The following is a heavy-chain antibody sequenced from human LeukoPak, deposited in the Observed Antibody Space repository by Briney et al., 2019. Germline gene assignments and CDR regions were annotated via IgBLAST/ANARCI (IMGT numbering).Heavy chain of an antibody. J-gene: IGHJ6*02. CDR3: ARVAGYCSSTSCYYYYGMDV. CDR2: IYHSGST. D-gene: IGHD2-2*01. CDR1: GGSISSGGYS. Sequence: PSETLSLTCAVSGGSISSGGYSWSWIRQPPGKGLEWIGYIYHSGSTYYNPSLKSRVTISVDTSKNQFSLKLSSVTAADTAVYYCARVAGYCSSTSCYYYYGMDVWGQGTTVTVSS. V-gene: IGHV4-30-2*01.